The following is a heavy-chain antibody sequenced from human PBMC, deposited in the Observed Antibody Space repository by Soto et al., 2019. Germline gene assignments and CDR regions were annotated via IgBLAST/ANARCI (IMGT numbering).Heavy chain of an antibody. J-gene: IGHJ6*02. CDR1: VGSINYSY. V-gene: IGHV4-59*01. D-gene: IGHD1-7*01. CDR2: ISYTGSA. Sequence: SETLSLTCTVSVGSINYSYWTWIRQPPGKGLELIGYISYTGSANYNASLKSRLTISVDTSKNQFSLKLSSVTAADTALYYCQRVNYRDYYYGTDVWDQGNMRSGSS. CDR3: QRVNYRDYYYGTDV.